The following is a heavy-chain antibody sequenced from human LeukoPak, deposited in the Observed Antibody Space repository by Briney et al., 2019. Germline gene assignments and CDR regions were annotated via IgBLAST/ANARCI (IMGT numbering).Heavy chain of an antibody. J-gene: IGHJ3*02. V-gene: IGHV4-31*03. Sequence: SETLSLTCTVSGGSISSGGYYWSWIRPHPGEGLEWIGYIYYSGSTYYNPSLKSRVTIPVDTSKNQCSLKLSSVTAADTAVYYSASVFWRRAFDIWGQGTMVTVSS. CDR3: ASVFWRRAFDI. CDR2: IYYSGST. D-gene: IGHD3-9*01. CDR1: GGSISSGGYY.